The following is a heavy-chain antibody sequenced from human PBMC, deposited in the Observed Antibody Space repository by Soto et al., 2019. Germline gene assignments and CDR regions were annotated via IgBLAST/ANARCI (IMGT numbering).Heavy chain of an antibody. CDR2: LNHSGST. D-gene: IGHD1-1*01. V-gene: IGHV4-34*01. CDR1: GGSFSGYY. CDR3: ATLQRSHRSHLGFYYYYYYMDV. Sequence: PSETLSLTCAVYGGSFSGYYWTWVRQPPGKGLEWIGEINHSGTTNWWIGGLNHSGSTNYNPSLKSRVTISVDTSKNQFSLKLSSVTAADTAVYYCATLQRSHRSHLGFYYYYYYMDVWGKGTTVTVSS. J-gene: IGHJ6*03.